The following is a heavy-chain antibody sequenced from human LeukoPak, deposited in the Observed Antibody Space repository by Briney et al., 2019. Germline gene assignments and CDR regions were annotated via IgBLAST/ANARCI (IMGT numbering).Heavy chain of an antibody. D-gene: IGHD5-12*01. Sequence: GGSLRLSCAASGFTFSSYEMNWVRQAPGKGLEWVSYISSSGSTIYYADSVKGRFTISRDNAKNSLYLQMNSLRVEDSGVYYCARDASGYDPWGQGTLVTVSS. J-gene: IGHJ5*02. CDR1: GFTFSSYE. CDR2: ISSSGSTI. V-gene: IGHV3-48*03. CDR3: ARDASGYDP.